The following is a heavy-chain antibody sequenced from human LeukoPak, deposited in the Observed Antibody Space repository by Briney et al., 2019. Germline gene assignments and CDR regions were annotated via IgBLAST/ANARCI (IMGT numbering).Heavy chain of an antibody. Sequence: GGSLRLSCAASGFTFSDHYMDWVRQAPGKGLEWVGRTRNKANSYTTEYAASVKGRFTISRDNTKNSLYLQMNSLRAEDTAVYYCAKEYCSSTSCYYSYYYYYYMDVWGKGATVTISS. V-gene: IGHV3-72*01. CDR3: AKEYCSSTSCYYSYYYYYYMDV. D-gene: IGHD2-2*01. CDR2: TRNKANSYTT. CDR1: GFTFSDHY. J-gene: IGHJ6*03.